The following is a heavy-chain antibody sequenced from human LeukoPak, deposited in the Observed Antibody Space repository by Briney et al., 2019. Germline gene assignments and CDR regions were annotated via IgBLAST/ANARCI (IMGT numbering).Heavy chain of an antibody. J-gene: IGHJ4*02. CDR2: ISSSCSTI. D-gene: IGHD1-26*01. CDR3: ARDSPSGSYPDY. CDR1: GFTFSSYS. Sequence: GGSLRLSCAASGFTFSSYSMNWVRQAPGKGLEWVSYISSSCSTIYYADSVKGRFTISRDNAKNSLYLQMNSLRAGDTAVYYCARDSPSGSYPDYWGQGTLVTVSS. V-gene: IGHV3-48*01.